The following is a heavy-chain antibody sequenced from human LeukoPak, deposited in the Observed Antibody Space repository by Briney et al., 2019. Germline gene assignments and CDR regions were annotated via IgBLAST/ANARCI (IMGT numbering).Heavy chain of an antibody. CDR1: GYTLTELS. CDR2: FDPEDGET. CDR3: ATFPRRLYDFWSGYWYPHAFDI. J-gene: IGHJ3*02. D-gene: IGHD3-3*01. Sequence: ASVKVSCKVSGYTLTELSMHWVRQAPGRGLEWMGGFDPEDGETIYAQKFQGRVTMTEDTSTDTAYMELSSLRSEDTAVYYCATFPRRLYDFWSGYWYPHAFDIWGQGTMVTVSS. V-gene: IGHV1-24*01.